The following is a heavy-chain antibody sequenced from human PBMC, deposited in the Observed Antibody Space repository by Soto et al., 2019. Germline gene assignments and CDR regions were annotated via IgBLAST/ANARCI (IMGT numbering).Heavy chain of an antibody. CDR2: ISAHNGNT. CDR3: ARGRYGDY. V-gene: IGHV1-18*01. Sequence: QVHLLQSGAEVKKPGASVKVSCKGSGYAFTTYGITWVRQAPGQGLEWMGWISAHNGNTNYAQKLQGRVTVTRDTSTSTAYMELRSLRSDSTAVYYCARGRYGDYWGQGALVTVSS. J-gene: IGHJ4*02. D-gene: IGHD1-1*01. CDR1: GYAFTTYG.